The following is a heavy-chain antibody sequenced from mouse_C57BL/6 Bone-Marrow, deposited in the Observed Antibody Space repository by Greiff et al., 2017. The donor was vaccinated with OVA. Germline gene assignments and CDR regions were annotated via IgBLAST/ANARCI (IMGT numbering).Heavy chain of an antibody. V-gene: IGHV3-6*01. D-gene: IGHD1-1*01. CDR3: ARSTTVVVHYYAMDY. Sequence: EVQLQESGPGLVKPSQSLSLTCSVTGYSITSGYYWNWIRQFPGNKLEWMGYISYDGSNNYNPSLKNRISITRDTSKNQFFLKLNSVTTEDTATYYCARSTTVVVHYYAMDYWGQGTSVTVSS. CDR1: GYSITSGYY. CDR2: ISYDGSN. J-gene: IGHJ4*01.